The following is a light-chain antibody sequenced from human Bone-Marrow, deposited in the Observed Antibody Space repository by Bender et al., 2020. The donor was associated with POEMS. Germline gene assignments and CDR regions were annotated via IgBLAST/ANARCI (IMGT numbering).Light chain of an antibody. J-gene: IGLJ1*01. CDR1: SNDVGDYNY. CDR2: EVS. CDR3: CSYAGSSTYV. V-gene: IGLV2-14*01. Sequence: QSALTQPASVSGSPGQSITVSCTGSSNDVGDYNYVSWYQQHPGKAPKLMIYEVSNRPSGVSNRFSGSKSGNTASLTISGLQTDDEADYYCCSYAGSSTYVFGSGTKVSVL.